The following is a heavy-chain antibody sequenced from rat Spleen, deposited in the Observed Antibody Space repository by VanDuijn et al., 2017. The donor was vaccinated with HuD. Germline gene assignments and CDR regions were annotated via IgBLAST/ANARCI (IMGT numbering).Heavy chain of an antibody. CDR2: ISPSGCST. J-gene: IGHJ4*01. CDR3: GKDMNYYSTYPFYVMGA. Sequence: EVQLVESGGGLVQPGRSLKLSCAVSGFTFSNYGLHWIRQAPTKGLEWVASISPSGCSTYYRDSVKGRFTISRDNAKSTLYLQMDSLRSEDTATYYCGKDMNYYSTYPFYVMGAWGQGASVTVSS. CDR1: GFTFSNYG. V-gene: IGHV5-19*01. D-gene: IGHD1-2*01.